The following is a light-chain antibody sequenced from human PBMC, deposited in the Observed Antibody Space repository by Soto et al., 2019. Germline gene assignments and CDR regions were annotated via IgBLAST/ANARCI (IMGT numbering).Light chain of an antibody. CDR2: DVS. V-gene: IGLV2-14*03. Sequence: QSALTQPASVSGSPGQSITISCTGASSDVSGYVYVSWYQHHPGKVPTLMIYDVSYRPSGVSSRFSGSKSGNTASLTISGLPAEDEADYYCSSYSSTSTLEVFGTGTKLTVL. CDR1: SSDVSGYVY. CDR3: SSYSSTSTLEV. J-gene: IGLJ1*01.